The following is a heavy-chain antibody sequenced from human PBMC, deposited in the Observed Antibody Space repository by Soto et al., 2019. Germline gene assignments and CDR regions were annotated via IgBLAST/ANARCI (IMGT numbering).Heavy chain of an antibody. Sequence: TLSLTCSVSGGSINSDEYYWTWIRQPPGGGLEWIGHVYYTRSTSYSPPLNSRLTISVDTSKNQFSLRLNSVSAADTAVYYCARDRSNSPDLFDSWGQGTLVTVS. CDR1: GGSINSDEYY. J-gene: IGHJ4*02. V-gene: IGHV4-30-4*01. D-gene: IGHD1-1*01. CDR3: ARDRSNSPDLFDS. CDR2: VYYTRST.